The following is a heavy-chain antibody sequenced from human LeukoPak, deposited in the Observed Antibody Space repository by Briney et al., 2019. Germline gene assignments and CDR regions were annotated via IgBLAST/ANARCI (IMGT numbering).Heavy chain of an antibody. CDR3: ARLDYYGSGSYYYYYMDV. CDR2: INHSGST. J-gene: IGHJ6*03. CDR1: GGSFSGYY. V-gene: IGHV4-34*01. D-gene: IGHD3-10*01. Sequence: SETLSLTCAVYGGSFSGYYWSWIRQPPGKGLEWIGEINHSGSTNYNPSLKSRVTISVDTSKNQFSLKLSSVTAADTAVYYCARLDYYGSGSYYYYYMDVWGKGTTVTVSS.